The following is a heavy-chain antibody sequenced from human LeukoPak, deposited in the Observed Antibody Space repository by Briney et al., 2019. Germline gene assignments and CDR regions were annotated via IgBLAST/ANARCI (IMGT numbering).Heavy chain of an antibody. CDR2: IIPIFGTA. CDR1: GVTFSSYA. Sequence: ASVKVSCKASGVTFSSYAISWVRQAPGQGLEWMGGIIPIFGTANYAQKFQGRVTITADKSTSTAYMELSSLRSEDTAVYYCARGTLYSGWSYYLDYWGQGTLVTVSS. V-gene: IGHV1-69*06. J-gene: IGHJ4*02. D-gene: IGHD6-19*01. CDR3: ARGTLYSGWSYYLDY.